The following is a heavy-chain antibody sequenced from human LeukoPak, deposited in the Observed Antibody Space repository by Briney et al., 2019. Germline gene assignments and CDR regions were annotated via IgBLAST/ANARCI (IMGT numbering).Heavy chain of an antibody. CDR1: GFTFSTYS. CDR3: ARDAAYGYDRFDY. V-gene: IGHV3-21*01. Sequence: PGGSLRLSCAASGFTFSTYSMNWVRRAPGKGLEWGSSISSSSIYIYYADSVKGRFTISRDNAKNSLYLQMNSLRAEDTAVYYCARDAAYGYDRFDYWGQGTQVTVSS. J-gene: IGHJ4*02. CDR2: ISSSSIYI. D-gene: IGHD5-18*01.